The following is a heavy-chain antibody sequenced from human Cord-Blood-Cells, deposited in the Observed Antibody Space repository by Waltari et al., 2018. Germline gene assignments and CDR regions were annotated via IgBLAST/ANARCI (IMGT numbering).Heavy chain of an antibody. V-gene: IGHV1-69*04. Sequence: QVQLVQSGAEVKKPGSSVKVSCKASGSTFSSYVITWVRQAPGQGLEWMGGIIPSHGIANYAKKFQGRVTITADESTSTAYMELSSLRSEDTAVYYCARNYYSDYWGQGTLVTVSS. CDR2: IIPSHGIA. CDR3: ARNYYSDY. CDR1: GSTFSSYV. J-gene: IGHJ4*02.